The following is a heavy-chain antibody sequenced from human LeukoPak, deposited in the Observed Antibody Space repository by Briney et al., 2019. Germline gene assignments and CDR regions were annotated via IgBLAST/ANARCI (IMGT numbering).Heavy chain of an antibody. Sequence: GGSLRLSCAASGFTFSSYAMSWVRRAPGKGLEWVSAISGSGGSTYYADSVKGRFTVSRDNSKNTLYLQMNSLRAEDTAVYYCAKGDCSSTSCFSDYWGQGTLVTVSS. J-gene: IGHJ4*02. CDR3: AKGDCSSTSCFSDY. D-gene: IGHD2-2*01. CDR2: ISGSGGST. CDR1: GFTFSSYA. V-gene: IGHV3-23*01.